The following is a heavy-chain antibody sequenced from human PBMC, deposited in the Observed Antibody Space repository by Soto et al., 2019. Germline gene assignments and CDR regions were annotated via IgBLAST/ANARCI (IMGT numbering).Heavy chain of an antibody. CDR3: ARDSRTGCSSTDCYMS. V-gene: IGHV4-34*01. Sequence: PSETLSLTCAVVGDSLRGQSWNWIRQSPGKGLEWIGELDQSGGTNYNPSLKSRVTMSVDKSNNQFSLNLMSVTAADTATYYCARDSRTGCSSTDCYMSWGRGILVTVSS. D-gene: IGHD2-2*01. J-gene: IGHJ5*02. CDR2: LDQSGGT. CDR1: GDSLRGQS.